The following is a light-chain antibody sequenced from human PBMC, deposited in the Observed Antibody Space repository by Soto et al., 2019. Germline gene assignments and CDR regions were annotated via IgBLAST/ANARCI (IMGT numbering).Light chain of an antibody. V-gene: IGKV1-5*01. CDR3: QQYNSYNT. J-gene: IGKJ2*01. CDR2: DAS. CDR1: QSISTW. Sequence: DIQITQSPSTLSASVGDRVTITCRASQSISTWLAWYQQKPGKAPKLLIYDASSLQSGVPSRFSGHGSGTDFTLTISSLQPADFATYYCQQYNSYNTFGQGTKVDIK.